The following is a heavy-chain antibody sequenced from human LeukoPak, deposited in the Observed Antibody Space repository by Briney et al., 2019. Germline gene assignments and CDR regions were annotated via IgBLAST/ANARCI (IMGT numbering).Heavy chain of an antibody. V-gene: IGHV4-39*07. CDR2: IYYSGST. Sequence: PSETLSLTCTVSGGSISSIIYYWGWIRQPPGKGLGWIGSIYYSGSTYYNPSLKSRVTISVDTSKNQFSLKLSSVTAADTAVYYCAKAGVVEWLTLGYYYYYYMDVWGKGTTVTVSS. J-gene: IGHJ6*03. D-gene: IGHD3-3*01. CDR3: AKAGVVEWLTLGYYYYYYMDV. CDR1: GGSISSIIYY.